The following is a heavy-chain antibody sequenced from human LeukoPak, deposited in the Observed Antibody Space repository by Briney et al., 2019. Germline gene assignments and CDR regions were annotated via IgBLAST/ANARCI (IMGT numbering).Heavy chain of an antibody. Sequence: SETLSLTCTVSGGSISSYYWSWIRQPPGKGLEWIGYIYNSGSTNYNPSLKSRVTISVDTSKNQFSLKLSSVTAADTAVYYCARGPRDTIFGVVPPYYYMDVWGKGTTVTVSS. D-gene: IGHD3-3*01. CDR3: ARGPRDTIFGVVPPYYYMDV. J-gene: IGHJ6*03. CDR1: GGSISSYY. CDR2: IYNSGST. V-gene: IGHV4-4*09.